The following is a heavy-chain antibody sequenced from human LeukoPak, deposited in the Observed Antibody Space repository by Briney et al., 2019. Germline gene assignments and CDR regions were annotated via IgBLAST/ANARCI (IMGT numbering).Heavy chain of an antibody. Sequence: SETLSLTCAVYGGSFSGYYWSWIRQPPGKGLEWIGEINHSGSTNYNPSLKSRVTISVDTSKNQFSLKLSSVTAADTAVYYCAARHRIAAAGKRSFDYWGQGTLVTVSS. CDR1: GGSFSGYY. D-gene: IGHD6-13*01. V-gene: IGHV4-34*01. J-gene: IGHJ4*02. CDR3: AARHRIAAAGKRSFDY. CDR2: INHSGST.